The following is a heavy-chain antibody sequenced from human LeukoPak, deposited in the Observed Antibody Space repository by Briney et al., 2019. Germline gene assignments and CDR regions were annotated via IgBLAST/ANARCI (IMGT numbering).Heavy chain of an antibody. CDR2: IKSSGDST. V-gene: IGHV3-23*01. CDR1: GFTFSNYA. CDR3: AHGGFCTISLCRLIEY. D-gene: IGHD2-8*01. Sequence: PGGSLRLSCAASGFTFSNYAMSWVRQAPGKGLEWVSTIKSSGDSTFYADSVKGRFTISRDNSKNTLYLQMNSLRAEDTALYYCAHGGFCTISLCRLIEYWGQGTLVTVSS. J-gene: IGHJ4*02.